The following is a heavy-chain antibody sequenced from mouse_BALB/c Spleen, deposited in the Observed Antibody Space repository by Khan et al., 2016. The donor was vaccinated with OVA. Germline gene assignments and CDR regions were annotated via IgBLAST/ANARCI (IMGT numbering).Heavy chain of an antibody. Sequence: QVQLQQSGPVLVKPGASVKMSCKASGYTFTDYIINWVKQRTGQGLEWIGQIYPGSGSTYYNEKFTGKATLTADKSSNTVYMQLRRLTSEDAAVYCCARSGYGSLGYWGQGTTLTVSS. D-gene: IGHD1-1*01. J-gene: IGHJ2*01. CDR3: ARSGYGSLGY. CDR1: GYTFTDYI. V-gene: IGHV1-77*01. CDR2: IYPGSGST.